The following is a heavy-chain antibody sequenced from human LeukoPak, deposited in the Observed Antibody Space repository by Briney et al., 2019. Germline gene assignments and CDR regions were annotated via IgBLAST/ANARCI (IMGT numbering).Heavy chain of an antibody. Sequence: GGSLRLSCAASGFTFSSYWMSWVRQAPGKGLEWVANIKQDGSEKYYVDSVKGRFTISRDNAKNSLYLQMNSLRAEDTAVYYCARSNNLLSYYMDVCGKGTTVTVSS. CDR1: GFTFSSYW. CDR3: ARSNNLLSYYMDV. CDR2: IKQDGSEK. D-gene: IGHD1-14*01. J-gene: IGHJ6*03. V-gene: IGHV3-7*01.